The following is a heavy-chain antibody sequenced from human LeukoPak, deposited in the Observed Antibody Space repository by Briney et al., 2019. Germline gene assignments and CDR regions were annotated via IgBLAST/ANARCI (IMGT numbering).Heavy chain of an antibody. CDR1: GGSISSYY. V-gene: IGHV4-59*01. J-gene: IGHJ5*02. CDR2: IYYSGST. D-gene: IGHD1-26*01. Sequence: SETLSLTCTVSGGSISSYYWSWIRQPPGKGLEWIGYIYYSGSTNYNPSLKSRVTISVDTSKNQFSLKLSSVTAADTAVYYCARGPGGYSGSYYNWFDPWGQGTLVTVSS. CDR3: ARGPGGYSGSYYNWFDP.